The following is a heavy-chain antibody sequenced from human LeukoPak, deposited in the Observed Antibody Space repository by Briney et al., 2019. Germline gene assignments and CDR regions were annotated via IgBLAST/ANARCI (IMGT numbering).Heavy chain of an antibody. CDR3: ARSYSSGGFDP. CDR1: GFTFSSYA. D-gene: IGHD6-19*01. J-gene: IGHJ5*02. CDR2: ISSSSSYI. V-gene: IGHV3-21*01. Sequence: GGSLRLSCAASGFTFSSYAMSWVRQAPGKGLEWVSSISSSSSYIYYADSVKGRFTISRDNAKNSLYLQMNSLRAEDTAVYYCARSYSSGGFDPWGQGTLVTVSS.